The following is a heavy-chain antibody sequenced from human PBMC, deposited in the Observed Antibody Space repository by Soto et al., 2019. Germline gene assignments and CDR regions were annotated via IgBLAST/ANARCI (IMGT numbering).Heavy chain of an antibody. CDR1: GGSISSYY. J-gene: IGHJ6*03. CDR3: ARSYYDFWSGPLYYYYMDV. D-gene: IGHD3-3*01. CDR2: IYYSGST. V-gene: IGHV4-59*01. Sequence: PSETLSLTCTVSGGSISSYYWILIRQPPGKGLEWIGYIYYSGSTNYNPSLKSRVTISVDTSKNQFSLKLSSVTAADTAVYYCARSYYDFWSGPLYYYYMDVWGNGTTVTVSS.